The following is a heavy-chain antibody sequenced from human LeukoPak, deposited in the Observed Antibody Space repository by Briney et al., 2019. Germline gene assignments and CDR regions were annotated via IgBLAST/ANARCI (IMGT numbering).Heavy chain of an antibody. J-gene: IGHJ4*02. V-gene: IGHV3-23*01. CDR2: ITGSGGNT. D-gene: IGHD3-9*01. CDR1: GFTFSNYA. Sequence: YPGGSLRLSCAASGFTFSNYAMSWVRQAPRKGLEWVSAITGSGGNTYYADSVKGRFTISRDNSKNTLYLQMNSLRAEDTAVYYCAKWGDYDVLTGYYVSDYWGQGTLVTVSS. CDR3: AKWGDYDVLTGYYVSDY.